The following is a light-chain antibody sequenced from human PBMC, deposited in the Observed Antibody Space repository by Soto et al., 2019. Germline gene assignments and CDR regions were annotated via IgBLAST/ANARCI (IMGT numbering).Light chain of an antibody. CDR1: RSNIGAGYD. CDR3: QSYDSSLSGVV. CDR2: CNS. J-gene: IGLJ2*01. V-gene: IGLV1-40*01. Sequence: QSVLTQPPSVSGAPGQRVTISCTGRRSNIGAGYDVHWYQQLPGTAPKLLIYCNSNRPSGVPDRFSGSKSGTSASLAITGLQAEDEADYYCQSYDSSLSGVVFGGGTKLTVL.